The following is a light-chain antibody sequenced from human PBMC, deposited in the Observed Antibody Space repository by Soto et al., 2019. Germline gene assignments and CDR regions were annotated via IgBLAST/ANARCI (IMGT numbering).Light chain of an antibody. J-gene: IGKJ1*01. CDR3: QQRSNWPTWT. CDR2: DAS. Sequence: DIVLTQSPAPLSLSPGERATLSCRASQSVSSYLAWYQQKPGQAPRLLIYDASNRATGIPARFSGSGSGTDFTLTISSLEPEDFAVYYCQQRSNWPTWTFGQGTKV. V-gene: IGKV3-11*01. CDR1: QSVSSY.